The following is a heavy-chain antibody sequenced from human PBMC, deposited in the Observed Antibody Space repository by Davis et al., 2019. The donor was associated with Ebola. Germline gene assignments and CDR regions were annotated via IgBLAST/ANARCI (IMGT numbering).Heavy chain of an antibody. CDR2: IYYSGST. V-gene: IGHV4-39*01. D-gene: IGHD4-17*01. Sequence: GSLRLSCTVSGGSISSSSYYWGWIRQPPGKGLEWIGSIYYSGSTYYNPSLKSRVTISVDTSKNQFSLKLSSVTAADTAVYYCARHTAYYGFDYWGQGTLVTVSS. CDR1: GGSISSSSYY. CDR3: ARHTAYYGFDY. J-gene: IGHJ4*02.